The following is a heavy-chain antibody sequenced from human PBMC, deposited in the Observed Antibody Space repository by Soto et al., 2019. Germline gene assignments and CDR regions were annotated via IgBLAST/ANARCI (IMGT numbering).Heavy chain of an antibody. CDR1: GFTFSSFA. CDR3: ARDIGFDYVN. D-gene: IGHD3-16*01. CDR2: ISGSGGSI. J-gene: IGHJ4*02. Sequence: PGGSLRLSCAASGFTFSSFAMSWVRQAPGKGLDWVSAISGSGGSIYYLHSVRGRFSISRDSAGNALHLTMNYLSAEDTGVYFCARDIGFDYVNWGQGTLVTVSS. V-gene: IGHV3-23*01.